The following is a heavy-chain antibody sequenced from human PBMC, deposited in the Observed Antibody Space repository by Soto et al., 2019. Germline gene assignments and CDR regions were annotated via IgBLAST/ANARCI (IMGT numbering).Heavy chain of an antibody. J-gene: IGHJ4*02. Sequence: QITLKESGPTLVKPTQTLTLTCTFSGFSLSTTDEGVGWLRQPPGKALEWLALIYWDDDERYSPSLKSRLTITKDSSKNQVVLTMTNVDPVDTATYYCAHGSCSSADCYPNPYLDYWGQGILVTVSS. CDR1: GFSLSTTDEG. CDR3: AHGSCSSADCYPNPYLDY. D-gene: IGHD2-2*01. V-gene: IGHV2-5*02. CDR2: IYWDDDE.